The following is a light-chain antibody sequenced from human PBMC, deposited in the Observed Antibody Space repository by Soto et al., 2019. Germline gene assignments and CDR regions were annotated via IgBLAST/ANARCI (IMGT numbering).Light chain of an antibody. V-gene: IGLV2-23*03. J-gene: IGLJ2*01. CDR2: EGS. Sequence: QSALTQPASVSGSPGQSITISCTGTSSDVGSYNLVSWYQQHPGKAPKLMIYEGSNRPSGVSNRFSGSKSGNTASLTISGLRAEDEADYYCCSYAGSSTFDVVFGGGTQLTVL. CDR3: CSYAGSSTFDVV. CDR1: SSDVGSYNL.